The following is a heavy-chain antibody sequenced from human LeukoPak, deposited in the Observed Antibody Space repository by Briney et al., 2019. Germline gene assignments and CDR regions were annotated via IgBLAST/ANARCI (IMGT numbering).Heavy chain of an antibody. CDR1: GFTFISYY. Sequence: GGSLRLSCAASGFTFISYYMSWVRQAPGKGLEWVSYISSSSTIYYADSVKGRFTISRDNAKNSLYLQMNSLRAEDTAVYYCARGKSWEYSYGPFDYWGQGTLVTVSS. D-gene: IGHD5-18*01. V-gene: IGHV3-69-1*01. CDR2: ISSSSTI. CDR3: ARGKSWEYSYGPFDY. J-gene: IGHJ4*02.